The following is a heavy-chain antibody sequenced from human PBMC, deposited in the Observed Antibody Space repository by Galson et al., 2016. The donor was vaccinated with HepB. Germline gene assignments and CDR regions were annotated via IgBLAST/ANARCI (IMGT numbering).Heavy chain of an antibody. V-gene: IGHV3-33*01. D-gene: IGHD3-22*01. CDR2: IWYDGSNK. CDR3: ARGSGYSGRYFQH. CDR1: GFTFSSYG. Sequence: SLRLSCAASGFTFSSYGMHWVRQAPGKGLEWVAVIWYDGSNKYYADSVKGRFTISRDNSNSKNTLYLQMNSLRVEDTAVYYCARGSGYSGRYFQHWSQGTLVTVSS. J-gene: IGHJ1*01.